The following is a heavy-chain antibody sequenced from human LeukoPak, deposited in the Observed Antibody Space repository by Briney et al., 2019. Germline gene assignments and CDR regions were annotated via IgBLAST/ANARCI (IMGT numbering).Heavy chain of an antibody. CDR2: IYSGGDT. J-gene: IGHJ4*02. Sequence: GGSLRLSCAASGFTVSSVYMTWVRQAPGKGLEWVSVIYSGGDTDYADSVKGRFTISRDSSKNTVYLRMNSLRVEDTAVYYCARDGDILTGYYADYWGQGTLVTVSS. D-gene: IGHD3-9*01. CDR1: GFTVSSVY. CDR3: ARDGDILTGYYADY. V-gene: IGHV3-66*01.